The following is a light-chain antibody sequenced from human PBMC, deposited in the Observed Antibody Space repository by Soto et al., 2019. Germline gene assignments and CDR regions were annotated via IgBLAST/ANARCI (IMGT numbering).Light chain of an antibody. J-gene: IGKJ1*01. CDR3: QQYGSSPPWT. CDR1: QSVSSSY. CDR2: GAS. Sequence: EIVLTQSPGTLSLSPGERATLSCRASQSVSSSYLAWYQQKPGQAPRLLIYGASSRATGIPDRFGGSGSGTDFTLTISRLEPEDFAVYYYQQYGSSPPWTFGQGTKVEIK. V-gene: IGKV3-20*01.